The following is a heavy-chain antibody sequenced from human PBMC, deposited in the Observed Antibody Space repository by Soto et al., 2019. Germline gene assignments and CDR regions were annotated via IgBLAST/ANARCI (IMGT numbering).Heavy chain of an antibody. V-gene: IGHV3-30*18. D-gene: IGHD3-10*01. CDR1: GFTFSTYG. J-gene: IGHJ6*02. Sequence: LRLSCSASGFTFSTYGMQWVRQAPGKGLEWVAVISYDGYLKYYVDAVKGRFTVARDNSKNTLFLEMNSLRVEDTAVYFCAKDFKVSGSHYGTLNYYYGMDVWGQGTTVTV. CDR3: AKDFKVSGSHYGTLNYYYGMDV. CDR2: ISYDGYLK.